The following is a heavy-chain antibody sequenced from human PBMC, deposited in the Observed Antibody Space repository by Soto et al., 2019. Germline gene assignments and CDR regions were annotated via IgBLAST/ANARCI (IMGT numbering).Heavy chain of an antibody. V-gene: IGHV4-39*01. CDR2: MSSGVRT. D-gene: IGHD2-15*01. CDR3: ARFPGIYGVHTPYFDL. Sequence: QLQLQESGPGLVKPSETLSLTCTVSGGSIRSDNSYWDWVRQPPGKGLEWIATMSSGVRTLYSPSLRGRVTLSIATSKNQFSLKMSSVTATDTAVYFCARFPGIYGVHTPYFDLWGQGILVIVSS. J-gene: IGHJ4*02. CDR1: GGSIRSDNSY.